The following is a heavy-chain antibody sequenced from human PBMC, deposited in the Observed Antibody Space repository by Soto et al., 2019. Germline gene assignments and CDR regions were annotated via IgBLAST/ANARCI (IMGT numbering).Heavy chain of an antibody. Sequence: PGGSLRLSCAASGFTFSSYWMSWVRQAPGKGLEWVANIKQDGSEKYYVDSVKGRFTISRDNSKNTLYLQMNSLRAEDTAVYYCARGRVLRFLEWLFKDAFDIWGQGTMVTVSS. CDR2: IKQDGSEK. J-gene: IGHJ3*02. V-gene: IGHV3-7*01. D-gene: IGHD3-3*01. CDR3: ARGRVLRFLEWLFKDAFDI. CDR1: GFTFSSYW.